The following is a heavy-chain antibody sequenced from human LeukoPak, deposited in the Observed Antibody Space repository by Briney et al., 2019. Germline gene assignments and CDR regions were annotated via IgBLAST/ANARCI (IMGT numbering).Heavy chain of an antibody. J-gene: IGHJ6*02. CDR2: ISYDGSNK. V-gene: IGHV3-30*04. CDR1: GFTFSSYA. D-gene: IGHD6-19*01. Sequence: PGRPLRLSCAASGFTFSSYAMHWVRQAPGKGLEWVAVISYDGSNKYYADSVKGRFTISRDNSKNTLYLQMNSLRAEDTAVYYCARAVAGPHYYYGMDVWGQGTTVTVSS. CDR3: ARAVAGPHYYYGMDV.